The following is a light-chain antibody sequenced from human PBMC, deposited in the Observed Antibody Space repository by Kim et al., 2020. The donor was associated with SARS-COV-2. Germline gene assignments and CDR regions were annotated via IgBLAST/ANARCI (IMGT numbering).Light chain of an antibody. V-gene: IGLV3-1*01. CDR3: QAWDSSTYWV. CDR1: KLGDKY. CDR2: QDS. J-gene: IGLJ3*02. Sequence: SYELTQPPSVSVSPGLTASITCSGDKLGDKYACWYQQKPGQSPVLVIYQDSKRPSGIPERFSGSNSGNTATLTISGTQAMDEADYYCQAWDSSTYWVFGGGTQLTVL.